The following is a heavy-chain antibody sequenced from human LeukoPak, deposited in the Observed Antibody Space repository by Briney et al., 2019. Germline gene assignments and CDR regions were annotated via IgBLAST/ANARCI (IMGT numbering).Heavy chain of an antibody. CDR2: INHSGST. J-gene: IGHJ4*02. Sequence: SETLSLTCAVYGGPFSGYYWSWIRQSPGKGLEWIGEINHSGSTNYNPSLKSRVTISVDTSKNQFSLKLSSVTAADTAVYYCAGGRASYDFWSGYLFDYWGRGTLVTVSS. CDR1: GGPFSGYY. CDR3: AGGRASYDFWSGYLFDY. D-gene: IGHD3-3*01. V-gene: IGHV4-34*01.